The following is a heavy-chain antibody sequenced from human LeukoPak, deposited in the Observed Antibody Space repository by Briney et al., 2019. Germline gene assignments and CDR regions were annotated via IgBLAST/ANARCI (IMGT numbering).Heavy chain of an antibody. CDR2: IYYRGST. J-gene: IGHJ6*03. V-gene: IGHV4-59*01. D-gene: IGHD3-16*01. CDR1: GGSISSYY. Sequence: PSETLSLTCTVSGGSISSYYWSWIRQPPGKGLEWIGYIYYRGSTNYNPSLKSRVTISVDTSKNQFSLKLSSVTAADTAVYYCARTLGYYYYYYMDVWGKGTTVTISS. CDR3: ARTLGYYYYYYMDV.